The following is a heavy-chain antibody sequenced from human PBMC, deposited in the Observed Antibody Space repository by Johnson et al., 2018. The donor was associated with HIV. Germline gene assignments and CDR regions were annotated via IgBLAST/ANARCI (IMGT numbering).Heavy chain of an antibody. V-gene: IGHV3-30*04. D-gene: IGHD2-21*01. CDR2: ISYDGSNK. J-gene: IGHJ3*02. CDR1: GFTFSSYA. Sequence: QMQLVESGGGVVQPGRSLRLSCAASGFTFSSYAMHWVRQAPGKGLEWVAVISYDGSNKYYADSVKGRFTISRDNSKNTLYLQMNSLRAEDTAVYYCARDRGDGDGFDIWGQGTMVIVSS. CDR3: ARDRGDGDGFDI.